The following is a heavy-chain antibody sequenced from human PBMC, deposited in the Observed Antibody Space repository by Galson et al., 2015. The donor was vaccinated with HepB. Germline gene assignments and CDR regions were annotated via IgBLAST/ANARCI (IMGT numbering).Heavy chain of an antibody. Sequence: QSGAEVKKPGESLRISCKASGGTFSSYTISWVRQAPGQGLEWMGRIIPILGIANYAQKFQGRVTITADKSTSTAYMELSSLRSEDTAVYYCARDRGVGATDFDYWGQGTLVTVSS. D-gene: IGHD1-26*01. V-gene: IGHV1-69*04. CDR1: GGTFSSYT. CDR3: ARDRGVGATDFDY. CDR2: IIPILGIA. J-gene: IGHJ4*02.